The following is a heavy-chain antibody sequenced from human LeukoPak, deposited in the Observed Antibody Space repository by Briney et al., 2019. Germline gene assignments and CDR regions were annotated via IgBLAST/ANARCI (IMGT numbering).Heavy chain of an antibody. CDR2: IMNDGGTI. CDR1: GFTFSSYA. Sequence: PGGSLRLSCAASGFTFSSYAMSWVRQAPGKGLEGVAVIMNDGGTIYYAASVKGRFTISRDSSKDTSYLQINSLRAEDTAVYYCAKGRPYSSGPSVIEYWGQGTLVTVSS. D-gene: IGHD6-19*01. J-gene: IGHJ4*02. V-gene: IGHV3-23*01. CDR3: AKGRPYSSGPSVIEY.